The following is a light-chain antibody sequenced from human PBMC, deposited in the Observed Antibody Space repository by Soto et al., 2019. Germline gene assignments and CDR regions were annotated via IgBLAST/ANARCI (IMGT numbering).Light chain of an antibody. CDR1: QSVSSSY. CDR2: GAS. Sequence: EIVLTQSPGTLSLSLGERATLCCRSSQSVSSSYLAWYQQKPGQAPRLLIYGASSRATGIPDRFSGSGSGTDFTLTISRLEAEDFAVYYCQQYGSSPEWTFGQGTKVDI. J-gene: IGKJ1*01. V-gene: IGKV3-20*01. CDR3: QQYGSSPEWT.